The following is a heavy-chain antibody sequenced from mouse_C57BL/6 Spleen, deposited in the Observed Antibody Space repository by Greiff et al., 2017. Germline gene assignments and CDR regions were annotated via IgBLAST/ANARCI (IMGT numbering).Heavy chain of an antibody. CDR2: IRNKANNHAT. Sequence: EVKLLESGGGLVQPGGSMKLSCAASGFTFSDAWMDWVRQSPEKGLEWVAEIRNKANNHATYYAESVKGRFTISRDDSKSSVYLQMNSLRAEDTGIYYCTSRPYYYAWGYFDVWGTGTTVTVSS. CDR3: TSRPYYYAWGYFDV. D-gene: IGHD1-1*01. CDR1: GFTFSDAW. V-gene: IGHV6-6*01. J-gene: IGHJ1*03.